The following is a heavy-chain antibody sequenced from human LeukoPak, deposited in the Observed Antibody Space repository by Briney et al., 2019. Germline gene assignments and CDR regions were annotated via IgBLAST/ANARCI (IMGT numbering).Heavy chain of an antibody. CDR3: AKDKVSGWPYYYGLDV. CDR2: ISGSGGRT. Sequence: PGGSLRLSCAASGFMFSSYGTSWVRQAPGKGLEWVSGISGSGGRTYYAGSVKGRFTISRDNSKNTLYLQMNSLRAEDTAPYYCAKDKVSGWPYYYGLDVWGQGTTVTVSS. CDR1: GFMFSSYG. J-gene: IGHJ6*02. D-gene: IGHD6-19*01. V-gene: IGHV3-23*01.